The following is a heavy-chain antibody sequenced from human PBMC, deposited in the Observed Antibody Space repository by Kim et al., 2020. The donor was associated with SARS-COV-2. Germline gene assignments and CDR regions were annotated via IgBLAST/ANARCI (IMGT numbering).Heavy chain of an antibody. D-gene: IGHD6-13*01. CDR2: IYPGDSDT. J-gene: IGHJ4*02. V-gene: IGHV5-51*01. CDR3: ARNSLVGSTWSPNDY. Sequence: GESLKISCKGSGYSFTNFWIGWVRQMPGKGLEWMGIIYPGDSDTRYSPSFQGQVTISADKSINTAYLQWSSLKASDTAIYFCARNSLVGSTWSPNDYWGQGTLVTVSS. CDR1: GYSFTNFW.